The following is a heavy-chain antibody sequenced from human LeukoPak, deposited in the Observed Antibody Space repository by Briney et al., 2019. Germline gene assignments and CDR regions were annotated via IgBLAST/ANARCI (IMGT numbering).Heavy chain of an antibody. Sequence: PGGSLRLSCAASGFTFSKYTIHWVRQAPGKGLEYVSAISSNGGTTYHANSVKSRFTISRDNSKNTLYLQMGSLRPEDMAVYYCARDLGVAGALDYWGQGTLVTVSS. V-gene: IGHV3-64*01. D-gene: IGHD1-26*01. J-gene: IGHJ4*01. CDR1: GFTFSKYT. CDR3: ARDLGVAGALDY. CDR2: ISSNGGTT.